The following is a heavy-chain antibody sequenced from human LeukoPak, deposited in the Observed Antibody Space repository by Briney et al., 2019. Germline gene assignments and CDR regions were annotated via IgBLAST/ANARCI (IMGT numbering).Heavy chain of an antibody. CDR3: AGATRGMDV. D-gene: IGHD5-12*01. CDR1: GFNFSTYG. Sequence: GGSLRLPCAASGFNFSTYGIHWARQAPGKGLEWVAFISNDGNNEYYSDSVKGRFTVSRDNSKNMLYLQMSSLRGEDTAVYYCAGATRGMDVWGQGTTVTVSS. V-gene: IGHV3-30*03. CDR2: ISNDGNNE. J-gene: IGHJ6*02.